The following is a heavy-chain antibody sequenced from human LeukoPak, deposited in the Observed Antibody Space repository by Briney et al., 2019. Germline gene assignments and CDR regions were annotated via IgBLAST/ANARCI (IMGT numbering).Heavy chain of an antibody. Sequence: SETLSLTCTVSGGSISSGDYYWSWIRQPAGKGLEWIGHIYTSGSTNYNPSLKSRVTISVDTSKNQFSLKLSSVTAADTAVYYCATDLIQVDTSGWPPREFQLGFDPWGQGTLVTVSS. V-gene: IGHV4-61*09. D-gene: IGHD6-19*01. CDR2: IYTSGST. J-gene: IGHJ5*02. CDR3: ATDLIQVDTSGWPPREFQLGFDP. CDR1: GGSISSGDYY.